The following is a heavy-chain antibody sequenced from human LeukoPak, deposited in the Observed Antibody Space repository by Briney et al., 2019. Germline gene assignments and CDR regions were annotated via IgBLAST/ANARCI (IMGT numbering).Heavy chain of an antibody. CDR2: ISGSGGST. Sequence: GGSLRLSCAASGFTFSSYAMSWVRQAPGKGLEWVSAISGSGGSTYYADSVKGRFTISRDNSKNTLYLQMNSLRAEDTAVYYCAKDRYDSSGPYYFDYWGQGTLVTVSS. CDR3: AKDRYDSSGPYYFDY. V-gene: IGHV3-23*01. CDR1: GFTFSSYA. D-gene: IGHD3-22*01. J-gene: IGHJ4*02.